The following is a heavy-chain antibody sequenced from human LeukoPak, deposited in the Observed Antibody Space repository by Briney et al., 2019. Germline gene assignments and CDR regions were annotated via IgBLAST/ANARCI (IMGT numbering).Heavy chain of an antibody. Sequence: SQTLSLTCTVSGGSISSGGYYWSWIRQPAGKGLEWIGRIYTSGSTNYNPSLKSRVTMSVDTSKNQFSLKLSSVTAADTAVYYCARGLGYSSSWDLSSWYFDLWGRGTLVTVSS. V-gene: IGHV4-61*02. J-gene: IGHJ2*01. CDR3: ARGLGYSSSWDLSSWYFDL. CDR1: GGSISSGGYY. CDR2: IYTSGST. D-gene: IGHD6-13*01.